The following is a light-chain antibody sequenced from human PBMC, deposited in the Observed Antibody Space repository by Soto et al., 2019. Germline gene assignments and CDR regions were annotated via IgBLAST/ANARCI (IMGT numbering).Light chain of an antibody. CDR3: LQHYSWPWT. V-gene: IGKV3-15*01. CDR1: QSVSGY. Sequence: EIVMTQSPGTVSVFPWETVTLSCRASQSVSGYLDWFHQKPGQAPRLVLLRIFTRAIGVPARFSGSGSETEFTLTISGLQSEDSGVYYCLQHYSWPWTFGQGTKVDI. CDR2: RIF. J-gene: IGKJ1*01.